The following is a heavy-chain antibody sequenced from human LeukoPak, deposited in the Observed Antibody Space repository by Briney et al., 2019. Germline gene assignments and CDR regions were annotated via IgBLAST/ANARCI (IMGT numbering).Heavy chain of an antibody. D-gene: IGHD3-10*01. V-gene: IGHV1-18*01. CDR3: ARVRWFGELFSDY. Sequence: ASVKVSCKASGYSFTNYGISWVRQAPGQGLQWMGWISVNNADTNYAQNFQGRVTLTTDTSTGTAYMELRSLRSDDTAVYYCARVRWFGELFSDYWGQGTLVTVSS. J-gene: IGHJ4*02. CDR1: GYSFTNYG. CDR2: ISVNNADT.